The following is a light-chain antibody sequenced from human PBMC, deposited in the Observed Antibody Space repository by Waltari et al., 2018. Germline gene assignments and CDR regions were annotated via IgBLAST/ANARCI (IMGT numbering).Light chain of an antibody. V-gene: IGLV2-23*02. CDR1: SDDVGGYTL. J-gene: IGLJ3*02. Sequence: QSALTQPASVSGSPGQSIPISCTGTSDDVGGYTLVSWYQHSSGKAPKPIIYEVHKRPSGVSNRFSASRSGNTASLTISGLQSEDEANYYCCSYAGTTNWVFGGGTKLTVL. CDR2: EVH. CDR3: CSYAGTTNWV.